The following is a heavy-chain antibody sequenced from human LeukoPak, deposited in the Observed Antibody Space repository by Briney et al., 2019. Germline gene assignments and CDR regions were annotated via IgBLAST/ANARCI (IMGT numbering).Heavy chain of an antibody. CDR3: ARQDWNYDGLFDY. Sequence: GESLKTSCKGSGYSFTSYCIGWVRQMPGKGLEWMGIIYPGDSDTRYSPSFQGQVTISADKSISTAYLQWSSLKASDTAMYYCARQDWNYDGLFDYWGQGTLVTVSS. D-gene: IGHD1-7*01. CDR2: IYPGDSDT. CDR1: GYSFTSYC. J-gene: IGHJ4*02. V-gene: IGHV5-51*01.